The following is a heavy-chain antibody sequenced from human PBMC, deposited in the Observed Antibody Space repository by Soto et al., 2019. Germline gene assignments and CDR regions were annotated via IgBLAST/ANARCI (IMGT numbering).Heavy chain of an antibody. CDR2: IHYSGST. Sequence: QVQLQQWGAGLLKPSETLSLTCAVYDESFSSYYWSWIRQPPGKGLEWIGEIHYSGSTNYTPSLMSRVTISVETSTTQFSLRLTSVTAAATAVSFCARGGHNSGWYLAHWGQGTLLTVSS. CDR1: DESFSSYY. CDR3: ARGGHNSGWYLAH. J-gene: IGHJ4*02. V-gene: IGHV4-34*01. D-gene: IGHD6-19*01.